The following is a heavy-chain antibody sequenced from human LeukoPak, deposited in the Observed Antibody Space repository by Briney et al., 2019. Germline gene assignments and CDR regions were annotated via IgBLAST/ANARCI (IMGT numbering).Heavy chain of an antibody. CDR3: VRELRWRDASHYYYLDV. D-gene: IGHD2-15*01. J-gene: IGHJ6*03. CDR2: FYINGST. Sequence: PSETLSLTCIVSGDTIRNYYWSWVRQSAGKGLEWIGRFYINGSTKYSPSPQKRVSLSGHTSKKQLPQRLTPVTAADTTVHYCVRELRWRDASHYYYLDVWGKGTTVTV. V-gene: IGHV4-4*07. CDR1: GDTIRNYY.